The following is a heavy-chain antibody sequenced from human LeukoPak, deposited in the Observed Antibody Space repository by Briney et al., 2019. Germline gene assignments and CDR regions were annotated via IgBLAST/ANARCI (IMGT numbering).Heavy chain of an antibody. Sequence: GGSLRLSCTASGFTFDDSAMHWVRQAPGKGLEWVSLISGDGDKPHYADSVKGRFTISRDNSKNSLYLQMNSLRTEDTALYYCAKDTEYNSSGFDCWGQGTLVTVSS. CDR3: AKDTEYNSSGFDC. CDR1: GFTFDDSA. V-gene: IGHV3-43*02. CDR2: ISGDGDKP. D-gene: IGHD1-20*01. J-gene: IGHJ4*02.